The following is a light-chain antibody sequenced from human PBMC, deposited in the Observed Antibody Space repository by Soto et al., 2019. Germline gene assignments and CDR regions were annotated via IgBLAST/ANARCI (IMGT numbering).Light chain of an antibody. V-gene: IGKV4-1*01. Sequence: DIVMTQSPESLAVSLGERATINCKSSRNVLYSSNNKNYLAWYQQKPGQPPKLLIYWASTRASGVPDRLSGSGSGTDFTLTISSLQAEDVAVYYCQQYLITPFTFGQGTKLDFK. CDR2: WAS. CDR1: RNVLYSSNNKNY. CDR3: QQYLITPFT. J-gene: IGKJ2*01.